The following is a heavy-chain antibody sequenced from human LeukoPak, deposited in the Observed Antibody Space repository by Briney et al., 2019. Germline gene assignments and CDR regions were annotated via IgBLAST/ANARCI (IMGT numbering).Heavy chain of an antibody. Sequence: GGSLRLSCAASGFTFSSYAMSWVRQAPGKGLEWVSAISGSGGSTYYADSVKGRFTISRDNSKNTLHLQMNSLRAEDTAVYYCAKRESYSGEFDYWGQGTLVTVSS. J-gene: IGHJ4*02. CDR2: ISGSGGST. V-gene: IGHV3-23*01. CDR1: GFTFSSYA. CDR3: AKRESYSGEFDY. D-gene: IGHD1-26*01.